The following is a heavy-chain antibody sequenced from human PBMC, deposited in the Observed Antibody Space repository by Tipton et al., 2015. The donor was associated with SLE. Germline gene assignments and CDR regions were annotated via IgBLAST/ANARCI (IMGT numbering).Heavy chain of an antibody. D-gene: IGHD3-10*01. CDR3: ARRETGSGSYSKWGFDY. CDR2: INHSGST. CDR1: GESFSGDY. V-gene: IGHV4-34*01. Sequence: TLSLTCAVYGESFSGDYWSWIRQPPGKGLEWIGEINHSGSTNYNPSLKSRVTISVDTSKNQFSLRLTSVTAADTAVYYCARRETGSGSYSKWGFDYWGQGTLVTVSS. J-gene: IGHJ4*02.